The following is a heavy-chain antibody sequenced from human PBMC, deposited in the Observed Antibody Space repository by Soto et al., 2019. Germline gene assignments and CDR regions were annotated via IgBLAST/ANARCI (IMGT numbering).Heavy chain of an antibody. D-gene: IGHD3-10*01. V-gene: IGHV3-23*01. Sequence: QVLQSGGGLVQPGGSLTLSCADSGFTVGTTDMSWGRQAPGEGMEWVSNIDGSGGITYYADSVKGRFTISRDNYRNTVYLQMNSLRGYDTALYYCVKNSGWVNTWGQGALVTVSS. J-gene: IGHJ5*02. CDR1: GFTVGTTD. CDR3: VKNSGWVNT. CDR2: IDGSGGIT.